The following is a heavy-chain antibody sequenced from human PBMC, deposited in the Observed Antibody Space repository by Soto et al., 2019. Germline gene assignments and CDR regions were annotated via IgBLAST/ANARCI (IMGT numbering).Heavy chain of an antibody. Sequence: TLXXTCTVXGXSVSSGSYXXXWIRQPPGKGLXWIGYIYYSGSTNYNPSLKSRVTISVDTSKXQXSLKLSSVTAADTAVYYCADLYSSSWYYHYYGMDVWGQGTTVTVSS. CDR1: GXSVSSGSYX. V-gene: IGHV4-61*01. J-gene: IGHJ6*02. CDR3: ADLYSSSWYYHYYGMDV. D-gene: IGHD6-13*01. CDR2: IYYSGST.